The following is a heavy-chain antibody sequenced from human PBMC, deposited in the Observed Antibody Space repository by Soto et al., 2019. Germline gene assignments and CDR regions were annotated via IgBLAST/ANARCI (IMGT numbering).Heavy chain of an antibody. CDR1: GYTFTSYA. D-gene: IGHD6-19*01. Sequence: ASVKVSYKASGYTFTSYAMHWVRQAPGQRLEWMGWINAGNGNTKYSQKFQGRVTITRDTSASTAYMELSSLRSEDTAVYYCARGLAPYYFDYWGQGTLVTVSS. CDR3: ARGLAPYYFDY. J-gene: IGHJ4*02. CDR2: INAGNGNT. V-gene: IGHV1-3*01.